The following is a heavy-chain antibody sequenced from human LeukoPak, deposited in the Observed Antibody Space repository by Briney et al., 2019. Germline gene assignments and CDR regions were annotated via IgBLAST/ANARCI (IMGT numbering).Heavy chain of an antibody. Sequence: ASETLSLTCAVSGGSISSGGYSWSWIRQPPGKGLEWIGYIYHSGSTYYNPSLKSRVTISVDRSKNQFSLKLSSVTAADTAVYYCAASRWFGELSPYYFDYWGQGTLVTVSS. D-gene: IGHD3-10*01. V-gene: IGHV4-30-2*01. CDR3: AASRWFGELSPYYFDY. CDR1: GGSISSGGYS. CDR2: IYHSGST. J-gene: IGHJ4*02.